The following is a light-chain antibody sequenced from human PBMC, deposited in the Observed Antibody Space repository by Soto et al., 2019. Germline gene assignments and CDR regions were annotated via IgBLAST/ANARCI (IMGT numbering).Light chain of an antibody. J-gene: IGLJ1*01. Sequence: HSALTQPASVSGSPGQSITISCTGTSSDVGSYNLVSWYQQHPGKAPKLMIYEVSKRPSGVSNRFSGSKSGNTASLTISGLQAEDEADYYCCSYAGSRVFGTGTKVTVL. V-gene: IGLV2-23*02. CDR3: CSYAGSRV. CDR1: SSDVGSYNL. CDR2: EVS.